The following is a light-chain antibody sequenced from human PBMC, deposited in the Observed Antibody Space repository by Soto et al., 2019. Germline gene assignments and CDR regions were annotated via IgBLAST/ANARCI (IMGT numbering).Light chain of an antibody. CDR2: GAS. J-gene: IGKJ4*01. V-gene: IGKV1D-12*01. Sequence: DIQMTQSPSSVSASIGDTVTITCRASQDISTLLAWYQQTPGKAPKLLIYGASTLESGVPSRFSGRGSGTEFTLTISSLQPEDFATYFCQQADSFPLTFGGGTKVEIK. CDR3: QQADSFPLT. CDR1: QDISTL.